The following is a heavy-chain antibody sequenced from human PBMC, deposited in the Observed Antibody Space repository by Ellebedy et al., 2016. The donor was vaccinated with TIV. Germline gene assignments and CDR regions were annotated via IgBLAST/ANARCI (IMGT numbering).Heavy chain of an antibody. CDR1: GGSFSGYY. CDR2: INHSGST. D-gene: IGHD3-3*01. J-gene: IGHJ5*02. Sequence: SQTLSLTXXVYGGSFSGYYWSWIRQPPGKGLEWIGEINHSGSTNYNPSLKSRVTISVDTSKNQFSLKLSSVTAADTAVYYCARQLGTMEWSFLNWFNTWGQGTLVTVSS. CDR3: ARQLGTMEWSFLNWFNT. V-gene: IGHV4-34*01.